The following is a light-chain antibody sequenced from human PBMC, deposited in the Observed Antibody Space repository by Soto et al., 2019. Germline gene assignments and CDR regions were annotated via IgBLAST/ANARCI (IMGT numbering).Light chain of an antibody. CDR2: GES. CDR1: QTIRSNY. V-gene: IGKV3-20*01. CDR3: QQYGSSPWT. Sequence: ETVLTQSPGTLSLSPGERATLSCRASQTIRSNYLAWYRQTPGQAPRLLIYGESNRATGIADRFSGSGSGTYFTLIISRLEPEEFALYYSQQYGSSPWTFGQGTKVEIK. J-gene: IGKJ1*01.